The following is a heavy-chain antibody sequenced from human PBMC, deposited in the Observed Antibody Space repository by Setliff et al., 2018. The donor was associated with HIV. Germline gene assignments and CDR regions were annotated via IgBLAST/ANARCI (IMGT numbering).Heavy chain of an antibody. CDR1: GYTFTSYD. J-gene: IGHJ4*02. D-gene: IGHD3-3*01. CDR3: TRGGFFGVADRRALAN. CDR2: MNHNSGST. Sequence: GASVKVSCKASGYTFTSYDINWVRQAPGRGLEWMGWMNHNSGSTDYAQRFQGRVTISRDTSISTTYMELSSLTSEDTAVYYCTRGGFFGVADRRALANWGQGTLVTVSS. V-gene: IGHV1-8*01.